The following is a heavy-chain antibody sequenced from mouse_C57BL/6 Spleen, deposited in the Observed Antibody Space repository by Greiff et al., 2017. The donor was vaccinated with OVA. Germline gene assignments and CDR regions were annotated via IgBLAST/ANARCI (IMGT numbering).Heavy chain of an antibody. J-gene: IGHJ4*01. CDR2: IDPANGNT. CDR3: VRRDYDGFYYAMDY. CDR1: GFNIKNTY. V-gene: IGHV14-3*01. Sequence: VQLQQSVAELVRPGASVKLSCTASGFNIKNTYMHWVKQRPEQGLEWIGRIDPANGNTKYAPKFPGKATLTADTSSNTAYLQLSSLTSEDTALYYCVRRDYDGFYYAMDYWGQGTSVTVSS. D-gene: IGHD1-2*01.